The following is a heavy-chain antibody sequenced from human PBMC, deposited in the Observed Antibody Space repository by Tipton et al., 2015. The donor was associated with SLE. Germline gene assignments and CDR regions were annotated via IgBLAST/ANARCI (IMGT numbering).Heavy chain of an antibody. CDR1: GFTVSSNY. CDR3: ARASRDGYTQSWFDP. D-gene: IGHD5-24*01. Sequence: SLRLSCAASGFTVSSNYMSWVRQAPGKGLEWVSVIYSGGSTYYADSVKGRFTISRDNAKNSLYLQMNSLRAEDTAVYYCARASRDGYTQSWFDPWGQGTLVTVSS. J-gene: IGHJ5*02. CDR2: IYSGGST. V-gene: IGHV3-53*01.